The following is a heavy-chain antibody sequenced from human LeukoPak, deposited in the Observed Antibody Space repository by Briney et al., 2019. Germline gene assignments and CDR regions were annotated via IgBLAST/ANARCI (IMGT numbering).Heavy chain of an antibody. J-gene: IGHJ6*03. CDR2: INGGGRST. CDR1: GLTFSGYW. V-gene: IGHV3-74*01. Sequence: GGSLRLSCAASGLTFSGYWMHWVRQAPGKGLVWVSRINGGGRSTSYADSVKGRFTFSRDNAKNTLYLQMNSLRAEDTAVYYCERGGGYYNFWSGDYYHYYYYMDVWGKGTTVTVSS. CDR3: ERGGGYYNFWSGDYYHYYYYMDV. D-gene: IGHD3-3*01.